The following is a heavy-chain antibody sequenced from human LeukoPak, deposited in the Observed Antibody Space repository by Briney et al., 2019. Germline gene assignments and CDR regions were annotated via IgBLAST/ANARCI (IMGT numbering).Heavy chain of an antibody. CDR3: ARGPMVRGVLTLGNFDY. CDR1: GYTFTSYV. D-gene: IGHD3-10*01. Sequence: ASVKVSCKATGYTFTSYVISWVRQAPGQGLEWMGWINPNSGGTNYAQKFQGRVTMTRDTSISKAYMELSRLRSDDTAVYYCARGPMVRGVLTLGNFDYWGQGTLVTVSS. J-gene: IGHJ4*02. V-gene: IGHV1-2*02. CDR2: INPNSGGT.